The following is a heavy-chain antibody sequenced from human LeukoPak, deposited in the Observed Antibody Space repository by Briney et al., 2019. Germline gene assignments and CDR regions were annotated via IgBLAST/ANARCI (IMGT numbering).Heavy chain of an antibody. CDR3: ATPGPDWGDAFDI. V-gene: IGHV1-18*01. CDR2: ISGNNGNT. CDR1: GYTFTSYG. J-gene: IGHJ3*02. D-gene: IGHD3/OR15-3a*01. Sequence: GASVKVSCKASGYTFTSYGMSWVRQAPGQGLQWMGWISGNNGNTYYAQKFQGRVTMTTDTSTSTAYMELRSLRSDDTAVYYCATPGPDWGDAFDIWGQGTMVTVSS.